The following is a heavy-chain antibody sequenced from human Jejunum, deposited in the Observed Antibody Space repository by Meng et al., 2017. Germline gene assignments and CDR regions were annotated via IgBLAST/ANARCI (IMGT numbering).Heavy chain of an antibody. V-gene: IGHV4-34*02. CDR1: SGCVSGVF. J-gene: IGHJ4*02. D-gene: IGHD1-26*01. CDR3: PRHEVDFDN. CDR2: FTRGGTT. Sequence: QLHQPQGAPALFTPSESSSSTCAVTSGCVSGVFWSRIRQTPGEGLDWVGEFTRGGTTNYNPCLKTRVTISADTYMNQISLTLSSVSAANTAVYYCPRHEVDFDNWGQGTLVTVSS.